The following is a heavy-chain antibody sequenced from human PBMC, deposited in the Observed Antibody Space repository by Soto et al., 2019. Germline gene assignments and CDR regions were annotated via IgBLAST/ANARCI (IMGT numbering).Heavy chain of an antibody. V-gene: IGHV3-21*01. CDR1: VFTFSSYS. CDR2: ISSSSSYI. J-gene: IGHJ4*02. D-gene: IGHD3-22*01. CDR3: ARDYDSSGYYGIFDY. Sequence: WWSLRLSCSASVFTFSSYSMNWFRQAPGKGLEWVSSISSSSSYIYYADSVKGRFTISRDNAKNSLYLQMNSLRAEDTAVYYCARDYDSSGYYGIFDYWGQGTLVTVSS.